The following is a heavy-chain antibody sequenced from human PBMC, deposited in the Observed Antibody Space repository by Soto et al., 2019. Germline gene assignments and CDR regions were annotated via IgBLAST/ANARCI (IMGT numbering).Heavy chain of an antibody. Sequence: PSETLSLTCSVSGVSISSSDYYWAWIRQPPGKGLEWIGTIDYNGVTYSNPSLKGRVTISKDTSKNKFSLQLTSVTAADTAFYYCGRVLVAATRHTGPHYWGQGTQVTVSS. CDR3: GRVLVAATRHTGPHY. D-gene: IGHD2-15*01. CDR1: GVSISSSDYY. V-gene: IGHV4-39*02. J-gene: IGHJ4*02. CDR2: IDYNGVT.